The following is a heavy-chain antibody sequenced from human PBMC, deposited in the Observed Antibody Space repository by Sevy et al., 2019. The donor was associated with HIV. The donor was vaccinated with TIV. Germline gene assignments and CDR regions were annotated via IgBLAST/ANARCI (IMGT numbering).Heavy chain of an antibody. D-gene: IGHD7-27*01. J-gene: IGHJ3*02. CDR3: AREGGVATTGDHDAFDI. Sequence: ASVKVSCKASGDTFSTYGLSWVRQAPGQGLECMGGIIPILGTPNYAQKFQGRVTITADESASTAYMELSSLRSEDTALYYCAREGGVATTGDHDAFDIWGHGTLVTVSS. CDR1: GDTFSTYG. V-gene: IGHV1-69*13. CDR2: IIPILGTP.